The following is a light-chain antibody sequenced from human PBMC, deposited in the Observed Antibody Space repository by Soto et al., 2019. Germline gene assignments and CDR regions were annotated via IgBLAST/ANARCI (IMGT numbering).Light chain of an antibody. Sequence: EVVLTQSPGTLSLSPGERATLSCRASQSVSANYLAWYQQKLGQAPRLLIYGASKRATGIPDRFSGSGSGTAFTLTINRLEPEDFAVYYCQQYGTSVLTFGGGTKVDIK. V-gene: IGKV3-20*01. J-gene: IGKJ4*01. CDR3: QQYGTSVLT. CDR2: GAS. CDR1: QSVSANY.